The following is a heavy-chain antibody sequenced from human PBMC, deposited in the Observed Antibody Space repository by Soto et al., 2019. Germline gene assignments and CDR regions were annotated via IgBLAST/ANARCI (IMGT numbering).Heavy chain of an antibody. J-gene: IGHJ4*02. V-gene: IGHV1-46*01. CDR2: INPSGGNI. Sequence: ASVKVSCKASGYTFTSYGISWVRQAPGQGLEWMGLINPSGGNIKYAQKFQARVSMTRDTSTSTVYMELSSLRSEDTAVYYCARDHPLGGGPKRDLEDWGQGTRVTVSS. CDR1: GYTFTSYG. CDR3: ARDHPLGGGPKRDLED. D-gene: IGHD3-16*01.